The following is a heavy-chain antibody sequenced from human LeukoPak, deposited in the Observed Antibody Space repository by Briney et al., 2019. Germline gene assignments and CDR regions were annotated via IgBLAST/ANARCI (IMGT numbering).Heavy chain of an antibody. Sequence: SETLSLTCAVYGGSFSGYYWSWIRQPPGKGLEWIGYIYYSGGTNYNPSLKSRVTISVDTSKNQFSLKLSSVTAADTAVYYCARAGGLGYDFWSGYYTGVPYYGMDVWGQGTTVTVSS. CDR3: ARAGGLGYDFWSGYYTGVPYYGMDV. CDR2: IYYSGGT. D-gene: IGHD3-3*01. CDR1: GGSFSGYY. J-gene: IGHJ6*02. V-gene: IGHV4-59*01.